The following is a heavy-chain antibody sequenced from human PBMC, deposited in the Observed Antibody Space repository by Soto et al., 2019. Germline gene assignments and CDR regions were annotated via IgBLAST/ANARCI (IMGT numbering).Heavy chain of an antibody. Sequence: QVQLQESGPGLVKPSQTLSLTCTVSGGSISTCGYYWTWIRQHPGKGLGWIGYLYYSGSTYYNPSLKSRVTLSVDTSKNQFSLKLSSVTAADTAVYYCARGLSVPLFDNWGQGTLVTVSS. V-gene: IGHV4-31*03. D-gene: IGHD4-17*01. CDR3: ARGLSVPLFDN. CDR1: GGSISTCGYY. CDR2: LYYSGST. J-gene: IGHJ4*02.